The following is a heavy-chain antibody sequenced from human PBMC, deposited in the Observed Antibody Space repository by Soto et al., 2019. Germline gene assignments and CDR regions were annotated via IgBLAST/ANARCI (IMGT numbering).Heavy chain of an antibody. CDR1: GGSISSGDYY. D-gene: IGHD3-22*01. V-gene: IGHV4-30-4*01. CDR2: IYYSGST. Sequence: QVQLQESGPGLVKPSQTLSLTCTVSGGSISSGDYYWSWIRQPPGKGLEWIGYIYYSGSTYYNPSLKSRVTISVDTSKNQFSLKLSSVTAADTAVYYCASASLTMIVVAEGLAFDIWGQGTMVTVSS. CDR3: ASASLTMIVVAEGLAFDI. J-gene: IGHJ3*02.